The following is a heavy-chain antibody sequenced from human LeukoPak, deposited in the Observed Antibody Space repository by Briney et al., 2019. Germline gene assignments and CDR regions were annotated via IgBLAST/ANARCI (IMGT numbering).Heavy chain of an antibody. V-gene: IGHV4-34*01. Sequence: SETLSLTCAVYGGSFSGYYWSWIRQPPGKGLEWIGEINHSGSTNYNPSLKSRVTISVDTSKNQFSLKLSSVTAADTAVYYCARGQARRREMATIKGLRFDYWGQGTLVTVSS. D-gene: IGHD5-12*01. CDR2: INHSGST. J-gene: IGHJ4*02. CDR1: GGSFSGYY. CDR3: ARGQARRREMATIKGLRFDY.